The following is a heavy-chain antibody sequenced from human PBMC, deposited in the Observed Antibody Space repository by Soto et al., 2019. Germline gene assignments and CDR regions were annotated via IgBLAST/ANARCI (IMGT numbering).Heavy chain of an antibody. CDR2: IYNGGGT. CDR3: ASTRGSSYDY. CDR1: GFTVSGNY. Sequence: EVQLVETGGGLIQPGGSLRLSCAASGFTVSGNYMSWVRQAPGKGLEWVSVIYNGGGTYYADSVKGRFTISRDNSTNTLYLQMNSRSAEDTAVYYCASTRGSSYDYWGQGTLVTVSS. J-gene: IGHJ4*02. V-gene: IGHV3-53*02. D-gene: IGHD6-6*01.